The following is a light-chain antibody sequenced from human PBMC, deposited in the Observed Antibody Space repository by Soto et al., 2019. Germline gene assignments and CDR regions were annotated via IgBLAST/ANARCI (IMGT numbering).Light chain of an antibody. J-gene: IGKJ1*01. V-gene: IGKV1-5*03. CDR3: QQYINYFRT. CDR1: QSIGVW. Sequence: DIQMTQSPSTLSASVGDRVTITCRASQSIGVWLAWYQQKPGTAPKLLIYNTSTLESGVPLRFSGSGSGTEFTLTISSLQPDDFATYYCQQYINYFRTFGQGTKVEIK. CDR2: NTS.